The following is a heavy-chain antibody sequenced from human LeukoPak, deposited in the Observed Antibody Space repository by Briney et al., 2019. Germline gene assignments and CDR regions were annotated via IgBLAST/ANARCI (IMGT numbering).Heavy chain of an antibody. CDR2: ISSSSAYI. Sequence: ETLSLTCAVYGGSFSGYYWSWIRQAPGKGLEWVSSISSSSAYIYYAGSVKGRFTISRDNAKNSLYLQMNSLRAEDTAVYYCARDGRPDTSGCSTLDYWGQGTLVTVSS. CDR1: GGSFSGYY. CDR3: ARDGRPDTSGCSTLDY. D-gene: IGHD3-22*01. V-gene: IGHV3-21*01. J-gene: IGHJ4*02.